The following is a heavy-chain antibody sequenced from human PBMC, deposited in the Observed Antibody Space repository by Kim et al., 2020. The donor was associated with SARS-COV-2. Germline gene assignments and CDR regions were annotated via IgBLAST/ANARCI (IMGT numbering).Heavy chain of an antibody. CDR1: GFTFSSYC. Sequence: GGSLRLSCAASGFTFSSYCMHWVRQAPGKGLEWVSYINSSSSTTYYADSVKGRFTISRDNAKNSLYLQMNSLRAEDTAVYYCAGRIVSTTIVYFYYYGIDVSGAGTTLTVSS. V-gene: IGHV3-48*04. D-gene: IGHD5-12*01. CDR2: INSSSSTT. J-gene: IGHJ6*01. CDR3: AGRIVSTTIVYFYYYGIDV.